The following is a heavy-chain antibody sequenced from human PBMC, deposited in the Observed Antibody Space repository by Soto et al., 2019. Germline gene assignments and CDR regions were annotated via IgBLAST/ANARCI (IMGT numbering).Heavy chain of an antibody. CDR3: ARVVTVVKSFHYWYFDL. CDR2: IIPIFGTA. V-gene: IGHV1-69*12. Sequence: QVQLVQSGAEVKMPGSSVKVSCKASGGTFSSYAISWVRQAPGQGLEWMGGIIPIFGTANYAQKFQGRVTITADESTSTAYMELRRLRSEDTAVYYCARVVTVVKSFHYWYFDLWCRGTLVTVSS. CDR1: GGTFSSYA. D-gene: IGHD2-15*01. J-gene: IGHJ2*01.